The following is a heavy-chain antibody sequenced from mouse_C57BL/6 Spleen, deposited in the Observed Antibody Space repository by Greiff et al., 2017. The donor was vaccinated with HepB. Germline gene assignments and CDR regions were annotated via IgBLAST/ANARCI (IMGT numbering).Heavy chain of an antibody. CDR3: ARMAAQATGDY. Sequence: QVQLKQPGAELVMPGASVKLSCKASGYTFTSYWMHWVKQRPGQGLEWIGEIDPSDSYTNYNQKFKGKSTLTVDKSSSTAYMQLSSLTSEDSAVYYCARMAAQATGDYWGQGTSVTVSS. V-gene: IGHV1-69*01. CDR1: GYTFTSYW. D-gene: IGHD3-2*02. CDR2: IDPSDSYT. J-gene: IGHJ4*01.